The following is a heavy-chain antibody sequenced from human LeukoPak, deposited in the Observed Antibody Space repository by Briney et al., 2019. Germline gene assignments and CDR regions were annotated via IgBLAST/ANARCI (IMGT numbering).Heavy chain of an antibody. Sequence: ASVKVSCKASGYTFTSYDINWVRQATGQGLEWMGWMNPNSGNTGYAQKFQGRVTMTRNTSISTAYMELSSLRSEDTAVYYCARGGSLLWFGGWRSAFDIWGQGTMVTVSS. D-gene: IGHD3-10*01. V-gene: IGHV1-8*01. CDR1: GYTFTSYD. CDR2: MNPNSGNT. CDR3: ARGGSLLWFGGWRSAFDI. J-gene: IGHJ3*02.